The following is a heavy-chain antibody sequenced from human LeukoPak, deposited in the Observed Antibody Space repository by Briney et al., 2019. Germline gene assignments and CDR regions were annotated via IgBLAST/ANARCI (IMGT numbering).Heavy chain of an antibody. CDR2: ISSSSSTI. J-gene: IGHJ4*02. D-gene: IGHD3-3*01. CDR3: ARGVQEGFLEWVGDY. CDR1: GFTFSSYS. V-gene: IGHV3-48*01. Sequence: QAGGSLRLSCAASGFTFSSYSMNWVRQAPGKGLAWVSYISSSSSTIYYAGSVKGRFTISRDNAKNSVYLRMDSLRAEDTAVYYCARGVQEGFLEWVGDYWGQGAMVTVSS.